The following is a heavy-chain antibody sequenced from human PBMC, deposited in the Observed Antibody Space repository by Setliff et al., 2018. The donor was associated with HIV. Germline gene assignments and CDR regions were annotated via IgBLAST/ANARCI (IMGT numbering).Heavy chain of an antibody. CDR2: VIYGGDT. D-gene: IGHD5-12*01. V-gene: IGHV4-39*01. CDR3: ARPYSGRGGGAWFDP. CDR1: GGSISSSHKY. Sequence: SETLSLTCTVSGGSISSSHKYWGWIRQPPGKGLEWIGSVIYGGDTFYDPSLKSRVTISVDTSNNQVSLNLISVTAADTAVYYCARPYSGRGGGAWFDPWGQGTLVTVSS. J-gene: IGHJ5*02.